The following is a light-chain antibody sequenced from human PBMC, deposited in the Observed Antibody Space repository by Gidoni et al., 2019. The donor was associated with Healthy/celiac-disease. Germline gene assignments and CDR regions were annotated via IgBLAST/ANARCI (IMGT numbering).Light chain of an antibody. CDR1: QIVSSSY. CDR2: GAA. V-gene: IGKV3-20*01. CDR3: QQYGSSPPYT. Sequence: EIVLTQSPGTLSLSPGERAPLSCRASQIVSSSYLAWYQQKPGQAPRLLIYGAASRATGIPDRFSGSGSGTDVTLTISRLEPEDFAVYYCQQYGSSPPYTFGQGTKLEIK. J-gene: IGKJ2*01.